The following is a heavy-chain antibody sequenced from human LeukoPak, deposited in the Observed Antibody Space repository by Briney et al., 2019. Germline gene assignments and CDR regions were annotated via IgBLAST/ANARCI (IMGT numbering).Heavy chain of an antibody. CDR3: AKDGCSSNNCYKGGIDY. J-gene: IGHJ4*02. CDR2: IRFDGSNT. Sequence: PGGSLRLSCAASAFTFSTYGMYWVRQAPGKGLEWVAFIRFDGSNTYYVDSVKGRFTIYRDNSKNTLYLQMNRLRAEDTAVYYCAKDGCSSNNCYKGGIDYWGQGTLVTVYS. V-gene: IGHV3-30*02. D-gene: IGHD2-2*02. CDR1: AFTFSTYG.